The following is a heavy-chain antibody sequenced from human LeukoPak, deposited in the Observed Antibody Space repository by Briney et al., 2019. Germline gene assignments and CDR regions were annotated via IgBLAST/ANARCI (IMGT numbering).Heavy chain of an antibody. J-gene: IGHJ4*02. Sequence: SQTLSLTCTVSGGSISSGDYYWSWIRQPPGKGLEWIGYIYYSGSTYYNPSLKSRVTISVDTSKNQFSLKLSSVTAADTAVYYCARGGGSSWYPSLFDYWGQGTLVTVSS. CDR3: ARGGGSSWYPSLFDY. CDR1: GGSISSGDYY. D-gene: IGHD6-13*01. V-gene: IGHV4-30-4*08. CDR2: IYYSGST.